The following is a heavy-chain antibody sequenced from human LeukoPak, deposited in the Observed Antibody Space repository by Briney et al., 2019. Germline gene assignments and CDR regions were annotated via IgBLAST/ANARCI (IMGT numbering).Heavy chain of an antibody. J-gene: IGHJ4*02. Sequence: SETLSLTCTVSGGSVNNYYWSWIRQPPGKGLEWIGYVYYSGTTNYKPSLKSRVTISVDTSKNQFSLKLSSVTAADTAVYYCAREFYPSVFDYWGQGTLVTVSS. CDR1: GGSVNNYY. D-gene: IGHD2-2*01. CDR2: VYYSGTT. CDR3: AREFYPSVFDY. V-gene: IGHV4-59*02.